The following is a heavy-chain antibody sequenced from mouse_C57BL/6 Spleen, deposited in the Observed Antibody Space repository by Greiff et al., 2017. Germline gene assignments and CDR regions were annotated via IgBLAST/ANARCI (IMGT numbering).Heavy chain of an antibody. D-gene: IGHD1-1*01. CDR3: DRAYITTEVAGDAMDY. J-gene: IGHJ4*01. V-gene: IGHV1-53*01. CDR1: GYTFTSYW. Sequence: QVQLQQPGTELVKPGASVKLSCKASGYTFTSYWMHWVKQRPGQGLEWIGNINPSNGGTNYNEKFKSKATLTVDKSSSTAYMQLSNLTSADSAVYYCDRAYITTEVAGDAMDYWGQGTSVTVSS. CDR2: INPSNGGT.